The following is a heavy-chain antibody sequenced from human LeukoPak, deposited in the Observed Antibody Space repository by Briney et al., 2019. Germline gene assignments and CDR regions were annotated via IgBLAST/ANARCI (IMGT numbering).Heavy chain of an antibody. CDR3: ARFSTSYYYGMDV. D-gene: IGHD2/OR15-2a*01. Sequence: SETLSLTCRVSGGSITSYYWSWIRQPPGKGLEWIGYIYDSGSTNYNPSLKSRVTISVDTSKNQFSLKLSSVTAADTAVYYCARFSTSYYYGMDVWGQGTTVTVSS. CDR2: IYDSGST. V-gene: IGHV4-59*01. J-gene: IGHJ6*02. CDR1: GGSITSYY.